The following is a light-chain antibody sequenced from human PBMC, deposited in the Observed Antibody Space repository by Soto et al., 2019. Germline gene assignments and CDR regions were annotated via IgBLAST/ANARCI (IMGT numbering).Light chain of an antibody. J-gene: IGLJ1*01. CDR1: GXDVGGCNC. CDR2: EVS. Sequence: QSVLTQPDSVSGSPGQSIAISCTGTGXDVGGCNCVSWYQQHPGKAPRLMIYEVSNRPSGVSNRFSGSKSGNTASLTISGLQAEDEADYFCSSFTSVSTLVFGTGTKVIVL. V-gene: IGLV2-14*01. CDR3: SSFTSVSTLV.